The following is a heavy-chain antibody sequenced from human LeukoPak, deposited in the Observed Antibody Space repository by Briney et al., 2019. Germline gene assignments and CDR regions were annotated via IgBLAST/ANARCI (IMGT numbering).Heavy chain of an antibody. CDR2: INPNSGGT. Sequence: ASVKVSSKASGYIFTGYYMHWVRQAPGQGLEWMGRINPNSGGTNYAQKFQGRVTMTRDTSTSTAYMELRRLRSDDTAVYYCASPPYCSGGSCYATDYWGQGTLVTVSS. D-gene: IGHD2-15*01. CDR3: ASPPYCSGGSCYATDY. CDR1: GYIFTGYY. V-gene: IGHV1-2*06. J-gene: IGHJ4*02.